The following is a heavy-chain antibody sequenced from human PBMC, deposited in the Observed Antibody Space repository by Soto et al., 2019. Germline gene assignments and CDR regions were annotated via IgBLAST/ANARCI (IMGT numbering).Heavy chain of an antibody. V-gene: IGHV3-30*18. Sequence: QVQLVESGGGVVQPGRSLRLSCAASGFTFSSYGMHWVRQAPGKGLEWVAVISYDGSNQYYADYVNGRFTISRDNSKNTLYLQMNSLRAEDTAVYYCAKEWVYDSSGWSFDYWGQGTLVTASS. CDR1: GFTFSSYG. CDR3: AKEWVYDSSGWSFDY. CDR2: ISYDGSNQ. D-gene: IGHD3-22*01. J-gene: IGHJ4*02.